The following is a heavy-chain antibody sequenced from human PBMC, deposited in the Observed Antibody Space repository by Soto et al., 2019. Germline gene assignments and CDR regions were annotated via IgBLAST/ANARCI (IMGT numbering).Heavy chain of an antibody. D-gene: IGHD2-21*01. CDR1: GFILSDYA. J-gene: IGHJ1*01. V-gene: IGHV3-30-3*01. CDR2: ISPAGTNQ. Sequence: PXGSLRLSCVASGFILSDYAMHWGRQAPGKGLEWVALISPAGTNQYYADSAKGRFTISRDNSKNTLYLQMNSLRPEDTGLYYCARENSHISPRLFQHWGQGTLVTVSS. CDR3: ARENSHISPRLFQH.